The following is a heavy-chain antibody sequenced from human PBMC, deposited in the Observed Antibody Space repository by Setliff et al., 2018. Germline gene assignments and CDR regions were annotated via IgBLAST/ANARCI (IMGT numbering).Heavy chain of an antibody. J-gene: IGHJ6*03. CDR2: INSDEGRA. CDR3: ARDREGDGNYYMDV. D-gene: IGHD1-1*01. Sequence: QPGGSLRLSCTTSRFTFFSYTMNWVRQAPGKGLEWVSRINSDEGRANYADSVKGRFTISRDNAENTVYLQMNNLRADDSAVYYCARDREGDGNYYMDVWGKGTTVTVSS. V-gene: IGHV3-74*01. CDR1: RFTFFSYT.